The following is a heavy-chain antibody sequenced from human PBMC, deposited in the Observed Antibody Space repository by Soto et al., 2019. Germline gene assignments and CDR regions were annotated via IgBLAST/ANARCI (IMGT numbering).Heavy chain of an antibody. V-gene: IGHV3-9*01. J-gene: IGHJ6*02. CDR2: ISWNSGSI. CDR1: GFTFDDYA. CDR3: ASGKGDYGNYYGMDV. Sequence: EVQLVESGGGLVQPGRSLRLSCAASGFTFDDYAMHWVRQAPGKGLEWVSGISWNSGSIGYADSVKGRFTISRDNSKNTLYLQMNSLRAEDTAVYYCASGKGDYGNYYGMDVWGQGTTVTVSS. D-gene: IGHD4-17*01.